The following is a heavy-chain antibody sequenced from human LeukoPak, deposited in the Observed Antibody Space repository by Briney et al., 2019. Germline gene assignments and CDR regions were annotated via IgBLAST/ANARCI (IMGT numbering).Heavy chain of an antibody. D-gene: IGHD6-19*01. CDR2: IYPGDSDT. J-gene: IGHJ4*02. CDR3: ARHGPLNAGYSSGWAPPGY. CDR1: GSSFTSYW. Sequence: GGSLQISCKGSGSSFTSYWIGWVRQLPGKGLEWMGIIYPGDSDTRYSPSFQGQVTISADKSISTAYLQWSSLKASDTAMYYCARHGPLNAGYSSGWAPPGYWGQGTLVTVSS. V-gene: IGHV5-51*01.